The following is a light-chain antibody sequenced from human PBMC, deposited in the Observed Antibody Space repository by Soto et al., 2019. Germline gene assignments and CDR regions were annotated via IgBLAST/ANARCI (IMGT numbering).Light chain of an antibody. CDR2: EVS. Sequence: QSALTQPASVSGSPGQSITISCTGTSSDVGGYNYVSWYQQHPGKAPKLMIYEVSYRPSGVSTRFSGSKSGNTASLTISGLQAEDEADYYCSSYTSRSTDVFGAGTKLTVL. CDR3: SSYTSRSTDV. J-gene: IGLJ1*01. V-gene: IGLV2-14*01. CDR1: SSDVGGYNY.